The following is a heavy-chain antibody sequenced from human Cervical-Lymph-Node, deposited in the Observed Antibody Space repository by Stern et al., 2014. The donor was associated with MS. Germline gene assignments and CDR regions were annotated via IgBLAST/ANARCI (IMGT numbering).Heavy chain of an antibody. CDR3: ARDGPMSDLDF. D-gene: IGHD5-24*01. Sequence: VQLVQSESDVRQPGSSMNVSCKISGATFHNHAINWVRLVPEHGLQWMGMIVPIFGTRSIAQRCQGRLTITADQSTNTAFMVLRNLRDDDTALYYCARDGPMSDLDFWGQGTQVIVSS. CDR2: IVPIFGTR. CDR1: GATFHNHA. J-gene: IGHJ4*02. V-gene: IGHV1-69*18.